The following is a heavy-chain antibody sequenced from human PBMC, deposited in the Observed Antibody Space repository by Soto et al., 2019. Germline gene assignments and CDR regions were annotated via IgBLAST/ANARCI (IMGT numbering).Heavy chain of an antibody. J-gene: IGHJ4*02. CDR2: IYYSGST. CDR1: GGSISSYY. Sequence: PSETLSLTCTVSGGSISSYYWSWIRQPPGKGLEWIGYIYYSGSTNYNPSLKSRVTISVDTSKNQFSLKLSSVTAADTAVYYCARVGYYYDSSGYCYVIDYWGQGTLVTVSS. D-gene: IGHD3-22*01. CDR3: ARVGYYYDSSGYCYVIDY. V-gene: IGHV4-59*01.